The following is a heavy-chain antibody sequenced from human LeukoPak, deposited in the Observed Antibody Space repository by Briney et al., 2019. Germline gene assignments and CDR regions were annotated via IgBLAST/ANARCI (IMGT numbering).Heavy chain of an antibody. Sequence: PGGSLRLASTATGFSFADHPMTWFRQAPGNGLEWVGFIRGKHYDGSTEYAASVKGRFTISRDDSKSVAYLQMNSLKTEVQAVYYCTRSSGNPGYWGQGTLVTVAS. CDR2: IRGKHYDGST. V-gene: IGHV3-49*03. D-gene: IGHD1-14*01. CDR3: TRSSGNPGY. J-gene: IGHJ4*02. CDR1: GFSFADHP.